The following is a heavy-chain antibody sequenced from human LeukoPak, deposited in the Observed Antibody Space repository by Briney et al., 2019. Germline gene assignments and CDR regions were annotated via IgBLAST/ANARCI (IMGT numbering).Heavy chain of an antibody. V-gene: IGHV3-30*04. J-gene: IGHJ6*03. CDR3: ARSPGFPFGYMDV. Sequence: PGGSLRLSCAASGFTFSDYPMYWVRQAPGKGLEWVAVISYDASNDFYRDSVRGRFTISRDNARNTVYLQMDTLKPEDMAVYYCARSPGFPFGYMDVWGKGTMVIVSS. CDR2: ISYDASND. CDR1: GFTFSDYP. D-gene: IGHD1-14*01.